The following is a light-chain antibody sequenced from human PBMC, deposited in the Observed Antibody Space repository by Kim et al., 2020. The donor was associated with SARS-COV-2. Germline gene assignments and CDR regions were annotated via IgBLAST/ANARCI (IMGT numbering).Light chain of an antibody. Sequence: EIVLTQSPATLSLSPGERATLSCRASQSVSSYLAWYQQKPGQAPRLLIYDASNRATGIPARFSGSGSGTDFTLTISSLEPEDFAVYYCQQRSNGPSTFGGGTKVEI. CDR2: DAS. CDR3: QQRSNGPST. V-gene: IGKV3-11*01. CDR1: QSVSSY. J-gene: IGKJ4*01.